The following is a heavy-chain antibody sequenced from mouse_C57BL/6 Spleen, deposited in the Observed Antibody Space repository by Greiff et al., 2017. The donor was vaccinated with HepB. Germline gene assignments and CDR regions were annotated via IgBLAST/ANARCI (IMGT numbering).Heavy chain of an antibody. CDR1: GYTFTSYW. J-gene: IGHJ2*01. D-gene: IGHD1-1*02. Sequence: EVQLQQSGTVLARPGASVKMSCKTSGYTFTSYWMHWVKQRPGQGLEWIGAIYPGNSDTSYNQKFKGKAKLTAVTSASTAYMELSSLTNEDSAVYYCTRESVGGSYAYFDYWGQGTTLTVSS. CDR3: TRESVGGSYAYFDY. CDR2: IYPGNSDT. V-gene: IGHV1-5*01.